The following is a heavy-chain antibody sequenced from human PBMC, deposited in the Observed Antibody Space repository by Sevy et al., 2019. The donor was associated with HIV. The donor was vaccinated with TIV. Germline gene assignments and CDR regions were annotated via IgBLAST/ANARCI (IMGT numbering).Heavy chain of an antibody. CDR3: ARDRDYDFWSGYYYYGMDV. Sequence: ASVKVSCKASGYTFTGYYMHWVRQAPGQGLEWMGRINPNSGGTNYAQKFQGRVTMTRETSISTAYMELSRLRSDDTAVYYCARDRDYDFWSGYYYYGMDVWGQGTTVTVSS. CDR2: INPNSGGT. D-gene: IGHD3-3*01. J-gene: IGHJ6*02. V-gene: IGHV1-2*06. CDR1: GYTFTGYY.